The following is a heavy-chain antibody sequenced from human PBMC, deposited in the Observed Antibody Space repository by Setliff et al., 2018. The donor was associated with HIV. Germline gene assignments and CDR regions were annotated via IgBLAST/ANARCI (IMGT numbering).Heavy chain of an antibody. CDR1: GFTFSSYA. CDR2: ISGSGGST. V-gene: IGHV3-23*01. J-gene: IGHJ6*02. Sequence: GGSLRLSCAASGFTFSSYAMSWVRQAPGKGLEWVSAISGSGGSTYYADSVKGRFTISRDNSKNTLYLQMDSLRTEDTALYYCASPIYFGELFYYFYGMDVWGQGTTVTVSS. CDR3: ASPIYFGELFYYFYGMDV. D-gene: IGHD3-10*01.